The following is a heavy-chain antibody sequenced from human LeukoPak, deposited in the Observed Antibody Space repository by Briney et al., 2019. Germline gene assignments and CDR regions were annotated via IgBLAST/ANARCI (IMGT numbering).Heavy chain of an antibody. Sequence: SETLSLTCTVSGGSISSYYWSWIRQPPGKGLEWIGYIYYTGSTNYNPSLKSRVTVSVDTSKNQFSLKLSSVTAADTAVYYCARGPVTTVTNRFDYWGQGTLVTVSS. V-gene: IGHV4-59*01. CDR1: GGSISSYY. D-gene: IGHD4-17*01. J-gene: IGHJ4*02. CDR3: ARGPVTTVTNRFDY. CDR2: IYYTGST.